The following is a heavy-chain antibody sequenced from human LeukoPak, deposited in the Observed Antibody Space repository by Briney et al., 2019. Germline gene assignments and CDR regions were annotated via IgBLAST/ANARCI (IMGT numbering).Heavy chain of an antibody. Sequence: PSETLSLTCTVSGGSVSSGSYYWSWIRQPPGKGLEWIGYIYYSGSTDYNPSLKSRVTISVDTSKNQFSLKLSSVTAADTAVYYCARAGHYYGSGSYYGYNWFDPWGQGTLVTVSS. D-gene: IGHD3-10*01. V-gene: IGHV4-61*01. CDR1: GGSVSSGSYY. J-gene: IGHJ5*02. CDR3: ARAGHYYGSGSYYGYNWFDP. CDR2: IYYSGST.